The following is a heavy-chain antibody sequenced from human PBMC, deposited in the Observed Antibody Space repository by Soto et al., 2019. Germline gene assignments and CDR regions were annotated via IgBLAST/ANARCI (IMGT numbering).Heavy chain of an antibody. D-gene: IGHD3-3*01. CDR1: GYTFTSYY. CDR3: ARDKGDFWSGYTYYYYGMDV. J-gene: IGHJ6*02. Sequence: ASVKGSCKASGYTFTSYYMHWVRQAPGQGLEWMGIINPSGGSTSYAQKFQGRVTMTRDTSTSTVYMELSSLRSEDTAVYYCARDKGDFWSGYTYYYYGMDVWGQGTTVTVSS. V-gene: IGHV1-46*01. CDR2: INPSGGST.